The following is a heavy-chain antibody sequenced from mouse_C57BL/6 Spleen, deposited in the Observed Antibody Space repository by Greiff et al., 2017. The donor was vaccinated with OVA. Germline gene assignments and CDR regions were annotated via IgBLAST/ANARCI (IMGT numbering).Heavy chain of an antibody. CDR2: IDPSDSYT. CDR1: GYTFTSYW. V-gene: IGHV1-50*01. D-gene: IGHD1-1*01. J-gene: IGHJ4*01. CDR3: ARVKDYYGPMDY. Sequence: VQLQQPGAELVKPGASVKLSCKASGYTFTSYWMQWVKQRPGQGLEWIGEIDPSDSYTNYNQKFKGKATLTVDTSSSTAYMQLSSLTSEDSAVYYCARVKDYYGPMDYWGQGTSVTVSS.